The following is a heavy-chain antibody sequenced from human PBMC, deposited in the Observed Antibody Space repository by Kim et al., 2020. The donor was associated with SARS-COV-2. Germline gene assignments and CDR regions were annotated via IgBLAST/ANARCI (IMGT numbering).Heavy chain of an antibody. CDR2: IYYSGST. D-gene: IGHD6-6*01. Sequence: SETLSLTCTVSGGSISSYYWSWIRQPPGKGLEWIGYIYYSGSTNYNPSLKSRVTISVDTSKNQFSLKLSSVTAADTAVYYCASLSIAARTVGVIDYWGQGTLVTVSS. V-gene: IGHV4-59*08. CDR3: ASLSIAARTVGVIDY. J-gene: IGHJ4*02. CDR1: GGSISSYY.